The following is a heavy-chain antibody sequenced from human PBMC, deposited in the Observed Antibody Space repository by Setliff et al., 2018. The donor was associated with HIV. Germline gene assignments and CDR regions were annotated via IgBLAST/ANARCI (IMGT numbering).Heavy chain of an antibody. V-gene: IGHV4-59*12. D-gene: IGHD7-27*01. CDR3: ARGWGHDGFDF. J-gene: IGHJ3*01. Sequence: SETLSLTCTVSGDSISTDYWTWIRQPPGRGLEWIGYIYNSASTNSNPSLKSRVTMSIDTSKHQFSLNVSSVTAADTAVYYCARGWGHDGFDFWGQGTMVTVSS. CDR2: IYNSAST. CDR1: GDSISTDY.